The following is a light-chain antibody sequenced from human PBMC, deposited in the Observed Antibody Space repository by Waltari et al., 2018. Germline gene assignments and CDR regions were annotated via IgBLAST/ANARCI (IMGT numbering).Light chain of an antibody. CDR3: SSYTSSSTYV. V-gene: IGLV2-14*03. J-gene: IGLJ1*01. Sequence: QSALTQPASVSGSPRPSITISCPGTSSDVGGYDYVSWHQQHPGKPPKLMIYDVRNRPSGVSNRFSGSKSGNTASLTISGLQAEDEADYYCSSYTSSSTYVLGTGTKVTVL. CDR2: DVR. CDR1: SSDVGGYDY.